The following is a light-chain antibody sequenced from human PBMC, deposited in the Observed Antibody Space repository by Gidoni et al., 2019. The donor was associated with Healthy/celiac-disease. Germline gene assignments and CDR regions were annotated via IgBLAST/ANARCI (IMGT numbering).Light chain of an antibody. Sequence: EIVLTQSPGTLSFSPGESAPLASRASQSVSSSYLAWYQQKPGQAPRLLLYGASSMATGIPDRFSGSGSGTDFTLTISSLQPEDFAAYYCQQYGSSPSLTFGQGTRLEIK. V-gene: IGKV3-20*01. CDR3: QQYGSSPSLT. CDR2: GAS. J-gene: IGKJ5*01. CDR1: QSVSSSY.